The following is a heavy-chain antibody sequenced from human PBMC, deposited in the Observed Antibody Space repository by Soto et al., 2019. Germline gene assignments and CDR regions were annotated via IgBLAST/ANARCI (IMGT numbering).Heavy chain of an antibody. D-gene: IGHD1-1*01. CDR3: ANAPKTGTISN. CDR2: ISSSSSYT. V-gene: IGHV3-11*03. Sequence: GGSLRLSCAASGFTFSSYAMSWVRQAPGKGLEWVSYISSSSSYTNYADSVKGRFTISRDNAKNSLYLQMNSLRAEDTAVYYCANAPKTGTISNWGQGTLVTVSS. J-gene: IGHJ4*02. CDR1: GFTFSSYA.